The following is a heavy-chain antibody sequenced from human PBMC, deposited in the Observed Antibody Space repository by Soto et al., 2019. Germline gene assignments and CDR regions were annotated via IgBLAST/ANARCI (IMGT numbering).Heavy chain of an antibody. Sequence: PGGSLRLSCAASGFTFSSYAMSWVRQAPGKGLEWGASMTASSGSGGSKFYADFVKGRFTISRDNSAHTLYLQMNSLRAEDTVLYYCAKSRWELLTWGQVTLVTVS. V-gene: IGHV3-23*01. CDR2: SSGSGGSK. CDR1: GFTFSSYA. J-gene: IGHJ5*02. D-gene: IGHD1-26*01. CDR3: AKSRWELLT.